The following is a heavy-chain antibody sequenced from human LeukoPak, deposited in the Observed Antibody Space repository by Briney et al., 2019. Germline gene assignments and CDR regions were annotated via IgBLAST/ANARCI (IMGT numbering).Heavy chain of an antibody. V-gene: IGHV1-69*13. D-gene: IGHD5-18*01. CDR1: GGTFSSYA. CDR2: IIPIFGTA. Sequence: SVKVSCKASGGTFSSYAISWVRQAPGQGLEWMGGIIPIFGTANYAQKFQGRVTITADESTSTAYMELSSLRSEDTAVYYCATWWPSDTAIDADYWGQGTLVTVSS. J-gene: IGHJ4*02. CDR3: ATWWPSDTAIDADY.